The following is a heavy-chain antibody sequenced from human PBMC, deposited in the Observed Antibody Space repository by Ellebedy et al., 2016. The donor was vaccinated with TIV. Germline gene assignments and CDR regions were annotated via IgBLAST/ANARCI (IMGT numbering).Heavy chain of an antibody. CDR3: ARYRGVWGDFDY. D-gene: IGHD7-27*01. CDR2: VHYTGST. CDR1: GGSISSSTYH. Sequence: MPSETLSLTCTVSGGSISSSTYHWGWIRQPPGKGLEWIGSVHYTGSTHYNPSLKSRVTISVDTSKNQFSLKRSSVTAADTAVYYCARYRGVWGDFDYWGQGTLVTVSS. V-gene: IGHV4-39*07. J-gene: IGHJ4*02.